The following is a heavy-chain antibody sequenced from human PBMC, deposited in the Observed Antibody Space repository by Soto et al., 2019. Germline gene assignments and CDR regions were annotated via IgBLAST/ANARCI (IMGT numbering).Heavy chain of an antibody. Sequence: VGSLRLSCAASGFTFSSYAMSWVRQAPGKGLEWVSAISGSGGSTYYADSVKGRFTISRDNSKNTLYLQMNSLRAEDTAVYYCANSFFTEGSLDYCGRAHLVTVFS. J-gene: IGHJ4*02. CDR2: ISGSGGST. D-gene: IGHD3-3*02. CDR3: ANSFFTEGSLDY. CDR1: GFTFSSYA. V-gene: IGHV3-23*01.